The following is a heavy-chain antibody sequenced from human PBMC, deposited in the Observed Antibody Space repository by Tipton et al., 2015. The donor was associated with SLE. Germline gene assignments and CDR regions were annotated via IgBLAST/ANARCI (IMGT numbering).Heavy chain of an antibody. Sequence: TLSLTCAVYGGSFSGYYWSWIRQPPGKGLEWIGEINHSGSTNYNPSLKSRVTISVDTSKNQFSLNLSSVTAADTAVYYCARDHYGYNHGIDYWGQGALVTVSS. CDR2: INHSGST. CDR3: ARDHYGYNHGIDY. V-gene: IGHV4-34*01. J-gene: IGHJ4*02. CDR1: GGSFSGYY. D-gene: IGHD5-24*01.